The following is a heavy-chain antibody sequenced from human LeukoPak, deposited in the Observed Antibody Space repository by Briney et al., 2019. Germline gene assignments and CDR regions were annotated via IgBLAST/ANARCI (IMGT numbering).Heavy chain of an antibody. V-gene: IGHV3-21*01. Sequence: PGGSLRLSCSASGFDLSPYTMNWVRQAPGKGLEWVASISSTSTYMYYGDSLKGRFTISRDNAKNTLYLQLDSLRAEDAATYYCARRVTTFLSWGQGTLVIVSS. CDR2: ISSTSTYM. CDR3: ARRVTTFLS. D-gene: IGHD4-17*01. CDR1: GFDLSPYT. J-gene: IGHJ4*02.